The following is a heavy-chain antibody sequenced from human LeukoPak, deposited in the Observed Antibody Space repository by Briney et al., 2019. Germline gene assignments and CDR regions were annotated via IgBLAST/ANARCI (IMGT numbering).Heavy chain of an antibody. J-gene: IGHJ3*02. CDR2: IYSGGST. Sequence: GGSLRLSCAASGFTVSSNYMSWVRQAPGKGLEWVSVIYSGGSTYYADSVKGRFTISRDNSKNTLYLQMNSLRAEDTAVYYCAREPSSSWYSGAFDIWGQGTMVTVSS. CDR3: AREPSSSWYSGAFDI. D-gene: IGHD6-13*01. V-gene: IGHV3-66*01. CDR1: GFTVSSNY.